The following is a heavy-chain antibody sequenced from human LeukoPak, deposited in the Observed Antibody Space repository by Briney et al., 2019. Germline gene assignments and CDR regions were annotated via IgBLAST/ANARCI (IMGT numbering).Heavy chain of an antibody. CDR2: INHSGST. D-gene: IGHD3-9*01. V-gene: IGHV4-34*09. CDR1: GGSFSGYY. CDR3: ARGPLRYFDW. Sequence: PSETLSLTCAVYGGSFSGYYWSWIRQPPGKGLEWIGEINHSGSTNYNPSLKSRVTISVDTSKNQFSLKLSSVTAADTAVYYCARGPLRYFDWWGQGTLVTVSS. J-gene: IGHJ4*02.